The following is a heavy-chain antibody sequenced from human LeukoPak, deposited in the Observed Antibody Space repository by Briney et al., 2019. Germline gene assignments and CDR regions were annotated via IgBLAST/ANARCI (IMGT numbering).Heavy chain of an antibody. CDR1: GYIFTKYV. CDR2: IKAGNGDT. J-gene: IGHJ4*02. V-gene: IGHV1-3*01. CDR3: ARDDCGDTCYPGGY. Sequence: ASVKVSCKASGYIFTKYVVHWERQAPGQRPEWMGWIKAGNGDTKYSQNFQGRLTITRDTSASTVYMELSSLTSEDTALYYCARDDCGDTCYPGGYWGQGTLVTVSS. D-gene: IGHD2-21*01.